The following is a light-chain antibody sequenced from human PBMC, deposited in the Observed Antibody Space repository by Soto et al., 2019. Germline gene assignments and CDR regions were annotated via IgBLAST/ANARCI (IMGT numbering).Light chain of an antibody. CDR3: QQYYSYPPWT. J-gene: IGKJ1*01. V-gene: IGKV1-5*01. CDR2: DAS. CDR1: QTITRW. Sequence: DIQMTQSPSTLSASVGDRVTITCRASQTITRWMAWYQQKPGKAPKLLIYDASTLESGVPSRFSGSGSGTDFTLTISCLQSEDFATYYCQQYYSYPPWTFGQGTKVDI.